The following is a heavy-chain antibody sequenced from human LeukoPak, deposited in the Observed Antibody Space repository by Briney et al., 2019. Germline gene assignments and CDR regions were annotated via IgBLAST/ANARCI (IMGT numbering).Heavy chain of an antibody. CDR2: FNWNGGST. V-gene: IGHV3-20*04. CDR3: PRAREIVGAYFDY. Sequence: PGGSLRLSCAASGFTFDDYGMSWVRQAPGKGLEWVSGFNWNGGSTGYADSVNGRITISRDNAKNSLYLQMKRLRAADTAFYYCPRAREIVGAYFDYWGKGTLVTFSS. J-gene: IGHJ4*02. CDR1: GFTFDDYG. D-gene: IGHD1-26*01.